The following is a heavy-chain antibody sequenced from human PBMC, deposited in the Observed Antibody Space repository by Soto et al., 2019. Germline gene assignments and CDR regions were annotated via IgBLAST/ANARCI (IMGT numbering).Heavy chain of an antibody. J-gene: IGHJ4*02. CDR3: ATRSPAFDY. V-gene: IGHV1-18*01. CDR2: ITTDKGKT. CDR1: GYTFTSYG. Sequence: QVQLVQSGPEVQKPGASVKVSCKTSGYTFTSYGISWLRQAPGQGLEWMGWITTDKGKTTYAQKFQGRVTMTTDTSTSTAYMELRSLRSDDTAIYYCATRSPAFDYWGQGTLVTVSS.